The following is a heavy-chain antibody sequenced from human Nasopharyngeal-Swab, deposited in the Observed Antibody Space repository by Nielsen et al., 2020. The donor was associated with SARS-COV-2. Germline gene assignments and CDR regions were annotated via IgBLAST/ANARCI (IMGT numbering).Heavy chain of an antibody. CDR2: ISSSGSTI. CDR1: GFTFSDYY. CDR3: ARDRYSYGHYIYWYFDL. V-gene: IGHV3-11*01. J-gene: IGHJ2*01. D-gene: IGHD5-18*01. Sequence: GESLKISCAASGFTFSDYYMSWIRQAPGKGLEWVSYISSSGSTIYYADSVKGRFTISRDNAKNSLYPQMNSLRAEDTAVYYCARDRYSYGHYIYWYFDLWGRGTLVTVSS.